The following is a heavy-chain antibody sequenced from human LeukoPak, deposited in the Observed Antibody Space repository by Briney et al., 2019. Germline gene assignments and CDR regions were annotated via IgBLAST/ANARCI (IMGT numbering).Heavy chain of an antibody. V-gene: IGHV3-64*01. J-gene: IGHJ3*02. Sequence: GGSLRLSCAASGFTFSSYAMHWVRQAPGKGLEYVSAISSNGGSTYYANSVKGRFTISRDNSKNTLYLQMNSLRAEDTAVYYCAKDRGSGSYRDRFDIWGQGTMVTVSS. CDR1: GFTFSSYA. D-gene: IGHD1-26*01. CDR3: AKDRGSGSYRDRFDI. CDR2: ISSNGGST.